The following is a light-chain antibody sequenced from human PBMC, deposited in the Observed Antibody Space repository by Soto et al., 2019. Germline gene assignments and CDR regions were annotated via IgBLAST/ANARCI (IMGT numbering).Light chain of an antibody. CDR3: QQYRRLPIT. CDR1: QSVSSY. J-gene: IGKJ5*01. Sequence: EIALTQSPDTLSLSPGERATLSCRASQSVSSYLAWYQQKPGQAPRLLIYGASSRATGIPDRFSGSGSGTDFTLTISRLEPEDFAVYYCQQYRRLPITFGQGTQLEIK. V-gene: IGKV3-20*01. CDR2: GAS.